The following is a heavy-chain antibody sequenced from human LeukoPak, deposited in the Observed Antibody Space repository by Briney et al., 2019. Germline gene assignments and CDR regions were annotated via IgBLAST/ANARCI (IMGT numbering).Heavy chain of an antibody. D-gene: IGHD6-19*01. CDR2: VYHGGST. CDR1: GYSMSSGYY. V-gene: IGHV4-38-2*01. Sequence: PSETLSLTCAVSGYSMSSGYYWGWIRQPPGKGLEWIGSVYHGGSTNYNPSLKSRVTISVDTSKNQFSLKLSSVTAADTAVYYCARAGGGVAGTNYFDYWGQGTLVTVSS. CDR3: ARAGGGVAGTNYFDY. J-gene: IGHJ4*02.